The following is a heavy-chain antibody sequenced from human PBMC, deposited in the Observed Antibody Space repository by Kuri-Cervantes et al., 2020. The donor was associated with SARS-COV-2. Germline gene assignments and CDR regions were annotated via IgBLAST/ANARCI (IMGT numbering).Heavy chain of an antibody. Sequence: GESLKISCAASGFTFSSYGMHWVRQAPGKGLEWVAVIWYDGSNKYCADSVKGRFTISRDNSKNTLYLQMNSLRAEDTAVYYCARDPGGDLLLQYYYGMDVWGQGTTVTVSS. CDR1: GFTFSSYG. CDR2: IWYDGSNK. CDR3: ARDPGGDLLLQYYYGMDV. D-gene: IGHD2-15*01. V-gene: IGHV3-33*01. J-gene: IGHJ6*02.